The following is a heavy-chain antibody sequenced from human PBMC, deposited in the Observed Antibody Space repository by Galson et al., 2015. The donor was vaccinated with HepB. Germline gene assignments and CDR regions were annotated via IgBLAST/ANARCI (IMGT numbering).Heavy chain of an antibody. J-gene: IGHJ6*02. V-gene: IGHV6-1*01. Sequence: CAISGDSVSSTSAAWNWIRQSPSRGLEWLGRTYYRSKWYNDYAVSVKSRITINPDTSKNQFSLQLNSVTPEDTAVYYCARGNGDGYKNYYYYGMDVWGQGTTVTVSS. D-gene: IGHD5-24*01. CDR1: GDSVSSTSAA. CDR3: ARGNGDGYKNYYYYGMDV. CDR2: TYYRSKWYN.